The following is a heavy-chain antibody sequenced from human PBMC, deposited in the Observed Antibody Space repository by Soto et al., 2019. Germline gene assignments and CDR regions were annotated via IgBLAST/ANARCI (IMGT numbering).Heavy chain of an antibody. D-gene: IGHD6-19*01. CDR2: ISYDGSNK. Sequence: GGSLRLSCAASGFTFSSYAMHWVRQAPGKGLEWVAVISYDGSNKYYADSVKGRFTISRDNSKNTLYLQMNSLRAEDTAVYYCARDIGQWLATGGGMDVWGQGTTVTVSS. CDR1: GFTFSSYA. V-gene: IGHV3-30-3*01. J-gene: IGHJ6*02. CDR3: ARDIGQWLATGGGMDV.